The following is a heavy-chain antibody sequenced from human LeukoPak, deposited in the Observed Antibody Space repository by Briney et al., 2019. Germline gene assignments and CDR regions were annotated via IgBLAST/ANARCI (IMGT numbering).Heavy chain of an antibody. CDR1: GFTFDDYA. V-gene: IGHV3-9*01. CDR3: AKGNGPMVRGVIIFDY. J-gene: IGHJ4*02. CDR2: ISWNSGSI. D-gene: IGHD3-10*01. Sequence: GGSLRLSCAASGFTFDDYAMRWVRQAPGKGLEWVSGISWNSGSIGYADSVKGRFTISRDNAKNSLYLQMNSLRAEDTALYYCAKGNGPMVRGVIIFDYWGQGTLVTVSS.